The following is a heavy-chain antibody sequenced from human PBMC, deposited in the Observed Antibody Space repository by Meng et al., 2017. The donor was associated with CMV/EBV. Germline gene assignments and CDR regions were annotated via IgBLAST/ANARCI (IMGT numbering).Heavy chain of an antibody. V-gene: IGHV4-38-2*02. CDR1: GYSISSGYY. J-gene: IGHJ6*02. CDR2: IYHSGST. Sequence: SETLSLTCTVSGYSISSGYYWGWIRQPPGKGLEWIGSIYHSGSTYYNPSLKSRVTISVDTSKNQVSLKLSSVTVSDTAVYYCARGGALSTFGLDVWGQGTTVTVSS. CDR3: ARGGALSTFGLDV. D-gene: IGHD3-16*01.